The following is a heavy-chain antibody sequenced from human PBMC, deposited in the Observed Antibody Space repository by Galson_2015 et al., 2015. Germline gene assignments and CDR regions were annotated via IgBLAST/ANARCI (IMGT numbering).Heavy chain of an antibody. D-gene: IGHD6-19*01. V-gene: IGHV3-48*02. CDR3: ASRTYYSSGWFGFDP. Sequence: SLRLSCAASGFTFSSYSMNWVRQAPGKGLEWVSYISSSSSTIYYADSVKGRFTISRDNAKNSLYLQMNSLRDEDTAVYYCASRTYYSSGWFGFDPWGQGTLVTVSS. CDR1: GFTFSSYS. CDR2: ISSSSSTI. J-gene: IGHJ5*02.